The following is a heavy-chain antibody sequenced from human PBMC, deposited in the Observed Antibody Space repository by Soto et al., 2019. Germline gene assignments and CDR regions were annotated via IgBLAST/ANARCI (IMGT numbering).Heavy chain of an antibody. V-gene: IGHV1-2*02. CDR3: AREGLSSNWLNWFDP. D-gene: IGHD6-13*01. J-gene: IGHJ5*02. CDR2: INPNSGGT. Sequence: ASVKVSCKASGYTFTGYYMHWVRQAPGQGLEWMGWINPNSGGTNYAQKFQGRVTMTTDTSTSTAYMELRSLRSDDTAVYYCAREGLSSNWLNWFDPWGQGTLVTVSS. CDR1: GYTFTGYY.